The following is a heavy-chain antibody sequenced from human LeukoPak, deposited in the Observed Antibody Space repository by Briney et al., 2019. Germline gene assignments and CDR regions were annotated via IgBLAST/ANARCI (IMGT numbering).Heavy chain of an antibody. CDR2: ISGSGGST. CDR3: ANFWDYFDY. J-gene: IGHJ4*02. CDR1: GFTFDDYA. Sequence: GRSLRLSCAASGFTFDDYAMHWVRQAPGKGLEWVSAISGSGGSTYYADSVKGRFTISRDNSKNTLYLQMNSLRAEDTAVYYCANFWDYFDYWGQGTLVTVSS. V-gene: IGHV3-23*01. D-gene: IGHD3-3*01.